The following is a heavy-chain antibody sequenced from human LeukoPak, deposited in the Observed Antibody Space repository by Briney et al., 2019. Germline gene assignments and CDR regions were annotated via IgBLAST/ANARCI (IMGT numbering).Heavy chain of an antibody. CDR2: IDPSDSYT. J-gene: IGHJ5*02. D-gene: IGHD2-2*01. V-gene: IGHV5-10-1*01. Sequence: PGESLKISCKGSGYSFTSYWISWVRLMPGKGLEWMGRIDPSDSYTNYSPSFQGHVTISADKSISTAYLQWSSLKASDTAMYYCARHASGDIVVVPAALGGFDPWGQGTLVTVSS. CDR3: ARHASGDIVVVPAALGGFDP. CDR1: GYSFTSYW.